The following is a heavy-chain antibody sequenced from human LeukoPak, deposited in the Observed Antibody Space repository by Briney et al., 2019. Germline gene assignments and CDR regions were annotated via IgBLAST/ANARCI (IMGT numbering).Heavy chain of an antibody. V-gene: IGHV3-7*05. J-gene: IGHJ4*02. CDR3: ASERTGKVARY. CDR2: IKQDGSEE. CDR1: GFTISSYC. D-gene: IGHD5-12*01. Sequence: GGSLRLSCAASGFTISSYCMSWVRQAPGKGLGWVANIKQDGSEEYYVDSVKGRFTISRDNAKNSLYLQMNSLRAEDTAVYYCASERTGKVARYWGQGTLVTVSS.